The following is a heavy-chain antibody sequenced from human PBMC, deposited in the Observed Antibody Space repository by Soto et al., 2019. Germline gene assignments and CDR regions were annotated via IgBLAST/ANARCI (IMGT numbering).Heavy chain of an antibody. CDR3: AKDPGYCSGGTCYWYLDL. CDR2: ISGSGGST. Sequence: GGSLRLSCAASGFTFSSYAMSWVRQAPGKGLEWVSGISGSGGSTYYADSVKGRFTISRDNSKNTLYLQVSSLRAEDTAVYYCAKDPGYCSGGTCYWYLDLWGRGTLVTVSS. D-gene: IGHD2-15*01. V-gene: IGHV3-23*01. J-gene: IGHJ2*01. CDR1: GFTFSSYA.